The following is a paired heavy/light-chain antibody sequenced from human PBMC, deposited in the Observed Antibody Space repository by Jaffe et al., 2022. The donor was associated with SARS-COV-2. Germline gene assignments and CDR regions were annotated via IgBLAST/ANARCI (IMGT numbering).Light chain of an antibody. CDR2: GAS. Sequence: EIVLTQSPGTLSLSPGERATLSCRARQSVSRNYLAWYQQKPGQAPRLLMYGASSRATGIPDRFSGSGSGTDFTLTISRLEPEDFAVYFCQQYSTSPFTFGQGTKLEI. J-gene: IGKJ2*01. V-gene: IGKV3-20*01. CDR3: QQYSTSPFT. CDR1: QSVSRNY.
Heavy chain of an antibody. CDR3: VRQAVDIMATIHGGGGAYFDP. D-gene: IGHD5-12*01. J-gene: IGHJ5*02. V-gene: IGHV4-39*01. CDR2: IFYTGDT. Sequence: QLQLQESGPGLVKPSETLSLTCNVSGVSMSGTSHYWGWIRQPPGRGLQWIGTIFYTGDTSYNPSLKSRATISADRSKNHFSLKLTSVTAADTAKYYCVRQAVDIMATIHGGGGAYFDPWGQGTLVTVSS. CDR1: GVSMSGTSHY.